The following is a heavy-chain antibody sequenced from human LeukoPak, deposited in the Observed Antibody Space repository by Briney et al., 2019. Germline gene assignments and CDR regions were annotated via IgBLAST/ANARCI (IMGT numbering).Heavy chain of an antibody. Sequence: GGSLRLSCAASGFTFSDYYMSWIRQAPGKGLEWVSYISSSGSTIYYADSVKGRFTISRDNAKNSLYLQTNSLRAEDTAVYYCAPSGSGYSYGFIGFVNYWGQGTLVTVSS. CDR3: APSGSGYSYGFIGFVNY. CDR2: ISSSGSTI. CDR1: GFTFSDYY. J-gene: IGHJ4*02. V-gene: IGHV3-11*01. D-gene: IGHD5-18*01.